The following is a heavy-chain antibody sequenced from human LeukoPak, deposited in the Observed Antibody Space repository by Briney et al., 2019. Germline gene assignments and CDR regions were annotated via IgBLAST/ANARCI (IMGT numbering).Heavy chain of an antibody. V-gene: IGHV4-61*02. Sequence: SQTLSLTCTVSGGSISSGGYYWSWIRQPAGKGLEWVGRIYTSGSTNYNPSLRSRVTISVDTSKNQFSLKLSSVTAADTAVYYCARATDPYPFNYWGQGTLVTVSS. CDR2: IYTSGST. J-gene: IGHJ4*02. D-gene: IGHD3-16*01. CDR1: GGSISSGGYY. CDR3: ARATDPYPFNY.